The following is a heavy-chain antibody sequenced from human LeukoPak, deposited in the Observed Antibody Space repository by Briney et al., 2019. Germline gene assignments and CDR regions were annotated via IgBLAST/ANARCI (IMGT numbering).Heavy chain of an antibody. Sequence: SETLSLTCDFYYGSLSDYHFSWIRQPPGKGLEWIAEISHDEGTNYNPSLSLKSRVTISLDTSKNQLSLKLTSVTAADTAVYYCARGPDSRKAGYWGPGTLVTVSS. V-gene: IGHV4-34*01. CDR1: YGSLSDYH. CDR3: ARGPDSRKAGY. D-gene: IGHD1-14*01. J-gene: IGHJ4*02. CDR2: ISHDEGT.